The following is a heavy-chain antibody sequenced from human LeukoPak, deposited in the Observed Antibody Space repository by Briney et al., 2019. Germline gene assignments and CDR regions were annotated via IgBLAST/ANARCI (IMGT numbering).Heavy chain of an antibody. J-gene: IGHJ5*02. CDR2: ISYDGSNK. V-gene: IGHV3-30*04. CDR1: GFTFSSYA. Sequence: GGSLRLSCAASGFTFSSYAMHWVRQAPGKGLEWVAVISYDGSNKYYADSVKGRFTISRDNSKNTLYLQMNSLRAEDTAVYYCARAHVVVTAIKRGGLDPWGQGTLVTVSS. CDR3: ARAHVVVTAIKRGGLDP. D-gene: IGHD2-21*02.